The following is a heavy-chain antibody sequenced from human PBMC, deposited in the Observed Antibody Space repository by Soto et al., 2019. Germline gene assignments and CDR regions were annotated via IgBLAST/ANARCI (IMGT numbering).Heavy chain of an antibody. D-gene: IGHD3-3*01. CDR3: AKVQSYDFWSGYYYYYYYGMGV. CDR2: ISGSGGST. CDR1: GFTFSSYA. V-gene: IGHV3-23*01. Sequence: PGGSVRLSCAASGFTFSSYAMSWVRQAPGKGLEWVSAISGSGGSTYYADSVKGRFTISRDNSKNTLYLQMNSLRAEDTAVYYCAKVQSYDFWSGYYYYYYYGMGVWGQATTLTVSS. J-gene: IGHJ6*02.